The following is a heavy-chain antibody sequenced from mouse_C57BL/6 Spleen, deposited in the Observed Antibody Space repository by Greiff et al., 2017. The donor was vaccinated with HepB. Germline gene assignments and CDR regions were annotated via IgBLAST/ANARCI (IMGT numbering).Heavy chain of an antibody. CDR2: IHPNSGST. CDR3: ARSGVYYGSSHWYFDV. Sequence: VQLQQPGAELVKPGASVKLSCKASGYTFTSYWMHWVKQRPGQGLEWIGMIHPNSGSTNYNEKFKSKATLTVDKSSSTAYMQLSSLTSEDSAVYYCARSGVYYGSSHWYFDVWGTGTTVTVSS. V-gene: IGHV1-64*01. J-gene: IGHJ1*03. D-gene: IGHD1-1*01. CDR1: GYTFTSYW.